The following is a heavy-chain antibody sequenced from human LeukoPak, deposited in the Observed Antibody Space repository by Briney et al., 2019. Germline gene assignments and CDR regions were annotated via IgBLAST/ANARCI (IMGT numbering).Heavy chain of an antibody. CDR3: KSGGAAPGSFDY. D-gene: IGHD1-1*01. CDR1: GFTFSSYG. CDR2: IKYDGNEE. J-gene: IGHJ4*02. V-gene: IGHV3-7*01. Sequence: GGSLRLSCAASGFTFSSYGMHWVREAPGKGLEWVANIKYDGNEEYYVDSVKGRFTISRDNAKNSLYLQLSSPRVEDTAVYYCKSGGAAPGSFDYWGQGTLVTVSP.